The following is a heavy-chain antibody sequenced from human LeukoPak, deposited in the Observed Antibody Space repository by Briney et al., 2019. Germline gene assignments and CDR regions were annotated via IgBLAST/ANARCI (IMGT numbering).Heavy chain of an antibody. J-gene: IGHJ5*02. Sequence: SETLSLTCTVSGGSISSGGYYWSWIRQHPGKGLEWIGYIYYSGSTYYNPSLKSRVTISVDTSKNQFSLKLSSVTAADTAVYYCARVPSSSGCGWFDPWGQGTLVTVSS. D-gene: IGHD6-19*01. V-gene: IGHV4-31*03. CDR1: GGSISSGGYY. CDR2: IYYSGST. CDR3: ARVPSSSGCGWFDP.